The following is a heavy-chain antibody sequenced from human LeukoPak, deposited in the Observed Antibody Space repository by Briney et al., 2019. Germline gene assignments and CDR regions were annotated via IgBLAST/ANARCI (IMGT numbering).Heavy chain of an antibody. CDR3: ARDKEGMVYAMPGMDV. CDR2: INPSGGST. V-gene: IGHV1-46*01. Sequence: ASVKVSCKASGYTFTSYYMHWVRQAPGQGLEWMGIINPSGGSTSYAQKFQGRVTMTRDTSTSTAYMELSSLRSEDTAVYYCARDKEGMVYAMPGMDVWGQGTTVTVSS. D-gene: IGHD2-8*01. J-gene: IGHJ6*02. CDR1: GYTFTSYY.